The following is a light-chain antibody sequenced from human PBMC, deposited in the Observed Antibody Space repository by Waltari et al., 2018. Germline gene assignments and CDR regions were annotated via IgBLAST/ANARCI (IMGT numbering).Light chain of an antibody. J-gene: IGLJ2*01. Sequence: QPGRGPRYLMRVSSAGGQQKGDGIPDRFSGSSSGTERYLAISSVQAEDEADYYCQTWDTGTHVVFGGGTKLTVL. CDR3: QTWDTGTHVV. CDR2: VSSAGGQ. V-gene: IGLV4-69*01.